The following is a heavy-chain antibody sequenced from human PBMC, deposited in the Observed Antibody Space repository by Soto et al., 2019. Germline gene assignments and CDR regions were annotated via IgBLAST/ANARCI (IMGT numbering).Heavy chain of an antibody. J-gene: IGHJ6*01. Sequence: ASVKVSCKASGYTFTDYYMHWVRQAPGQGLEWMGWINPNSGGTNYAQKFQGRVTMTRDTSISTAYMELSRLRSDDTAVYYSARKLELRGSYYYYYDMDVWGQGTTVTVS. CDR3: ARKLELRGSYYYYYDMDV. V-gene: IGHV1-2*02. CDR2: INPNSGGT. CDR1: GYTFTDYY. D-gene: IGHD1-7*01.